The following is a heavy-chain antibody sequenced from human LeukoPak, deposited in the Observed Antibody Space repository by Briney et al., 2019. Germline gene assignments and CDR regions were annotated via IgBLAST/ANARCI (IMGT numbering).Heavy chain of an antibody. CDR1: GFNFSTYV. CDR2: ISSNGDNT. Sequence: PGGSLRLSCSVSGFNFSTYVMHWVRQAPGKGLEYVSAISSNGDNTYYADSVKGRFTISRDNSKNTLYLQMSSLRADDTAVYYCVRGTGYWGQGTLVTVSS. J-gene: IGHJ4*02. V-gene: IGHV3-64D*06. CDR3: VRGTGY.